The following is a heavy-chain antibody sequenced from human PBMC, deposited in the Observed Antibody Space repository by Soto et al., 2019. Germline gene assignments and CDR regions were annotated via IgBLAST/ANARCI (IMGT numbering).Heavy chain of an antibody. V-gene: IGHV3-23*01. J-gene: IGHJ4*02. CDR1: GFTFSRYA. CDR2: ISGSGGST. Sequence: GGSLRLSCAASGFTFSRYAMSWVRQAPGKGLEWVSAISGSGGSTYYADSVKGRFTISRDNSKNTLYLQMNSLRAEDTAVYYCASVSYDILTGYYSPPGYWGQGTLVTVSS. CDR3: ASVSYDILTGYYSPPGY. D-gene: IGHD3-9*01.